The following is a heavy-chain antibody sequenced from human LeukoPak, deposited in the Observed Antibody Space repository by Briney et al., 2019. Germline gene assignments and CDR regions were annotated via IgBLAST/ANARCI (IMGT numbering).Heavy chain of an antibody. D-gene: IGHD2-2*03. J-gene: IGHJ5*02. V-gene: IGHV7-4-1*01. CDR2: INTNTGNP. Sequence: ASVKVSCKASGYTFTSYAMNWVRQAPGQGLEWMGWINTNTGNPTYAQGFTGRFVFSLDTSVSTAYLQICSLKAEDTAVYYCAREVSVGYCSSTSCYAPDNWLDPWGQGTLVTVSS. CDR3: AREVSVGYCSSTSCYAPDNWLDP. CDR1: GYTFTSYA.